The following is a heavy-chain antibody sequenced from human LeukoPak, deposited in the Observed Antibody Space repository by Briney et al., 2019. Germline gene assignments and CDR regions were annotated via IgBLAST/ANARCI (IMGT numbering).Heavy chain of an antibody. CDR3: ARQSWGRYWYFDL. CDR2: IFYSGTT. V-gene: IGHV4-39*01. D-gene: IGHD3-16*01. CDR1: GGSISSSGYY. Sequence: SETLSLTCTVSGGSISSSGYYWGWIRQPPGKGLEWIGSIFYSGTTYYTPSLKSRVTISVDTSNNLFSLRLSSLAAAETAVYCCARQSWGRYWYFDLWGRGTLVTVSS. J-gene: IGHJ2*01.